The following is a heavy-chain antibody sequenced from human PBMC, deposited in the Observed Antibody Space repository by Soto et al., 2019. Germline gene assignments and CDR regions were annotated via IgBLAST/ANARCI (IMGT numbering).Heavy chain of an antibody. CDR3: APVYGSGYAFDI. J-gene: IGHJ3*02. CDR2: INAGNGNT. CDR1: GYTFTSYA. V-gene: IGHV1-3*01. Sequence: QVQLVQSGAEVKKPGASVKVSCKASGYTFTSYAMHWVRQAPGQRLEWMGWINAGNGNTKYSQKFQGRVTITRDTSASTAYMELSSLRSEDTAVYYCAPVYGSGYAFDIWGQGTMVTVSS. D-gene: IGHD3-10*01.